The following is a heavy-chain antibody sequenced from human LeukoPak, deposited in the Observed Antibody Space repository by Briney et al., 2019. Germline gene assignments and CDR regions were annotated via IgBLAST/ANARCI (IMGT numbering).Heavy chain of an antibody. V-gene: IGHV3-7*01. CDR3: ATYTHWVAGDV. D-gene: IGHD3-16*01. CDR1: GFTFSKSW. J-gene: IGHJ6*02. Sequence: GGSLRLSCAASGFTFSKSWMSWVRQAPGKGLEWVANMNEDGSERDHVDSVKGRFTISRDNARKSLYLQMSSLRAEDTAVCYCATYTHWVAGDVWGQGTTVTVSS. CDR2: MNEDGSER.